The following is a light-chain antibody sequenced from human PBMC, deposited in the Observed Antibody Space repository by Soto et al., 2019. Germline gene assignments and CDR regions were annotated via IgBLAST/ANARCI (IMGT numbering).Light chain of an antibody. CDR1: QSVSSY. CDR3: QQRSNWPRIFT. J-gene: IGKJ3*01. V-gene: IGKV3-11*01. CDR2: DAS. Sequence: EIVLTQSPATLSLSPGERATLSCRASQSVSSYLACYQQKPGQAPRLLIYDASNRATGIPARFSGSGYGTYFNLAITSLEHEDFAVYYCQQRSNWPRIFTFGPGTKVDMK.